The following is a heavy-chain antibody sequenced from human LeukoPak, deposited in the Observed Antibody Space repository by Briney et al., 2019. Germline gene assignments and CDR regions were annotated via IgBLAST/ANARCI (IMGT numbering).Heavy chain of an antibody. CDR2: IKEDGGEK. CDR3: AELGITMIGGV. CDR1: GFTFSRYW. Sequence: PGGSLRLSCAASGFTFSRYWMSWVRQAPGKGLEWVANIKEDGGEKFHVDSVKGRFTISRDNAKNSLYLQLNSLRADATAVYYCAELGITMIGGVWGKGTTVTVSS. D-gene: IGHD3-10*02. J-gene: IGHJ6*04. V-gene: IGHV3-7*01.